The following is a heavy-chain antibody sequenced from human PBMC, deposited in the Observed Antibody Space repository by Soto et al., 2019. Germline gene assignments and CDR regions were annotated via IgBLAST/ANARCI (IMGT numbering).Heavy chain of an antibody. V-gene: IGHV3-23*01. J-gene: IGHJ3*02. Sequence: GGSLRLSCAASGFTFSSYAMSWVRQAPGKGLEWVSAISGSGGSTYYADSVKGRFTISRDNSKNTLYLQMNSLGAEDTAVYYCAKDSRLLRFLEWLSQIAFDIWGQGTMVTVS. CDR1: GFTFSSYA. CDR2: ISGSGGST. CDR3: AKDSRLLRFLEWLSQIAFDI. D-gene: IGHD3-3*01.